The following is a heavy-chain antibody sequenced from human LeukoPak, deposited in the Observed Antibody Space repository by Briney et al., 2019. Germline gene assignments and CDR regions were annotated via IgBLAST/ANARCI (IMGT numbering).Heavy chain of an antibody. J-gene: IGHJ6*04. Sequence: GESLKISCKGYGYRFTNYWIGWVRRKPGKGLEWMGIIYPGDSDTRHSPSFQGQVTMPVDTSINTAYLQWSSLQASDTAMYYCARHGHDSWNGPLGGYMDVWGKGTTVTVSS. V-gene: IGHV5-51*01. CDR2: IYPGDSDT. D-gene: IGHD3/OR15-3a*01. CDR3: ARHGHDSWNGPLGGYMDV. CDR1: GYRFTNYW.